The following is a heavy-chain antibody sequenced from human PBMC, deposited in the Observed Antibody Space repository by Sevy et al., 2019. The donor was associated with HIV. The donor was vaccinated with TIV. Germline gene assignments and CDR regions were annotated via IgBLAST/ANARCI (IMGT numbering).Heavy chain of an antibody. CDR2: ISGSATFI. J-gene: IGHJ5*02. CDR3: ARGEYFGELGNWFDP. Sequence: GGSLRLSCAASGFTFSDYYMSWIRQAPGKGLEWVSYISGSATFIHYADSLQGRFTISRDNAKNPLYLQMNGLRAEDTAVYYCARGEYFGELGNWFDPWGQGTLVTVSS. CDR1: GFTFSDYY. V-gene: IGHV3-11*01. D-gene: IGHD3-10*01.